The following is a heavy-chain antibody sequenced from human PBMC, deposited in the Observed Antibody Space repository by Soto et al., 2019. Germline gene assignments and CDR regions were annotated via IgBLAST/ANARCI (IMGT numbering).Heavy chain of an antibody. Sequence: PSETLSLTCTVSGGSISSGGYYWSWIRQHPGKGLEWIGYIYYSGSTYYNPSLKSRVTISVDTSKNQFSLKLSSVTAADTAVYYCATNTPRYYDSSGYHNWFDPWGQGTLVTVSS. CDR1: GGSISSGGYY. CDR2: IYYSGST. D-gene: IGHD3-22*01. CDR3: ATNTPRYYDSSGYHNWFDP. J-gene: IGHJ5*02. V-gene: IGHV4-31*03.